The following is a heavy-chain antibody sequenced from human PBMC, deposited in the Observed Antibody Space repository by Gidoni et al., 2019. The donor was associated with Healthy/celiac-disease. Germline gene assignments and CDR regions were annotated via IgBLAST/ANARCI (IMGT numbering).Heavy chain of an antibody. Sequence: EVQLVQSGAEVKKPSESLQIRWTGSGYSFTSYWIGWVRHMPGKGLEWMGIIYPGYSDTRYRPAFQGQVTTSADKSISTAYLQWSSLKASDTAMYYCARRVCYGDFDYWGQGTLVTVSS. V-gene: IGHV5-51*01. D-gene: IGHD2-21*01. CDR2: IYPGYSDT. J-gene: IGHJ4*02. CDR1: GYSFTSYW. CDR3: ARRVCYGDFDY.